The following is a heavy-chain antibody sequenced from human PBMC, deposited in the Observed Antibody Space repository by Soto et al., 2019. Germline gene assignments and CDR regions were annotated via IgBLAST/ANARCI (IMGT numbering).Heavy chain of an antibody. Sequence: SETLCLTCTVSVGSVSNSNYYWGWIRQSPGKGLEWIGSVYYRGRIYSKSSVKSRVTISVDTSKNQFSLNLNSVTASDTAVYFCVSQRTSVLTKAYFDYWGPGAMVTVSS. J-gene: IGHJ4*02. V-gene: IGHV4-39*01. D-gene: IGHD2-8*01. CDR3: VSQRTSVLTKAYFDY. CDR2: VYYRGRI. CDR1: VGSVSNSNYY.